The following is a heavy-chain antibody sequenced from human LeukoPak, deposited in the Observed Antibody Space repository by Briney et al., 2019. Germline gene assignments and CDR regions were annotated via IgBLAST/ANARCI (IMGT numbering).Heavy chain of an antibody. V-gene: IGHV1-2*02. D-gene: IGHD2-2*02. CDR2: INPNSGGT. CDR1: GYTFTGYY. Sequence: GASVKVSCKASGYTFTGYYMHWVRQAPGQGLEWMGWINPNSGGTNYAQKFQGRVTMTRDTSISTAYMELSRLRSDDTAVYYCARVRKRGVVVPAAISWFDPWGQGTLVTVSS. CDR3: ARVRKRGVVVPAAISWFDP. J-gene: IGHJ5*02.